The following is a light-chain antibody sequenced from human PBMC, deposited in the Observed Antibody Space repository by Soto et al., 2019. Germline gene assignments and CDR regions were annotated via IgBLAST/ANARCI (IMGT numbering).Light chain of an antibody. Sequence: QSALTQPASVSGSPGQSITISCTGTSSDVGGYHYVSWYQQHPGKAPKLIIFEVSYRPSGISNRFSASKSGDTASLTISGLQADDEADYYCCSYTDSRTHIFGSGTKLTVL. CDR2: EVS. CDR1: SSDVGGYHY. CDR3: CSYTDSRTHI. J-gene: IGLJ1*01. V-gene: IGLV2-14*01.